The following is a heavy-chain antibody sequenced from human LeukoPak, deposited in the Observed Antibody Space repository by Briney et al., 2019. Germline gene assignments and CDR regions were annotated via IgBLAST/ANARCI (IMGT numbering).Heavy chain of an antibody. Sequence: QPGGSLRLSCAASGFTVSSTYMSWVRQTPGKRLEWVSVIYVGGNTYYADSVKGRFTISRDNSKNTLYLQMNSLRAEDTALYYCAKDVQSWPTYFDYWGQGTLVTVSS. CDR3: AKDVQSWPTYFDY. D-gene: IGHD1-1*01. CDR1: GFTVSSTY. V-gene: IGHV3-53*01. CDR2: IYVGGNT. J-gene: IGHJ4*02.